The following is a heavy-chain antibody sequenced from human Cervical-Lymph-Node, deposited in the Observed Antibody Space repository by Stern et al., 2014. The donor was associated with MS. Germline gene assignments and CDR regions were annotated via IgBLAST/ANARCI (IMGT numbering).Heavy chain of an antibody. CDR1: GFTFSDYG. J-gene: IGHJ2*01. CDR2: PSYDGFNK. CDR3: AKDFDTIIVSAHGGNIDL. V-gene: IGHV3-30*18. D-gene: IGHD1/OR15-1a*01. Sequence: QVQLVQSGGGVVQPGRSLRLSCAASGFTFSDYGMHWVRQAPGKGLEWVAVPSYDGFNKDYADAVRGRFTISRDNSKSTLYLQLDSLRAEDTAVYHCAKDFDTIIVSAHGGNIDLWGRGTLVTVSS.